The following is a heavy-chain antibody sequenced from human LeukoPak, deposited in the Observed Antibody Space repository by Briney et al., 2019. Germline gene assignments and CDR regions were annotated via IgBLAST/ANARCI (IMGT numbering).Heavy chain of an antibody. D-gene: IGHD6-19*01. CDR3: SRDMAMAGRDFDL. Sequence: PGGSLRLSCGASGFSFSNYAMSWVRQAPGKGLEWISSISRSSYYIYYADSVKGRLTISRDNAKNSLYLQMDSLRVDDTAVYYCSRDMAMAGRDFDLWGRGTLVTVSS. V-gene: IGHV3-21*01. CDR1: GFSFSNYA. J-gene: IGHJ2*01. CDR2: ISRSSYYI.